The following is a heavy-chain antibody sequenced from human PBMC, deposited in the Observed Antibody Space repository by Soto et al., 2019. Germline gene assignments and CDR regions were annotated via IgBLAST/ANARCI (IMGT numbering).Heavy chain of an antibody. D-gene: IGHD4-17*01. CDR2: IYSGGST. V-gene: IGHV3-66*01. Sequence: EVQLVESGGGLVQPGGSLRLSCAASGFTVSSNYMSWVRQARGKGLEWVSVIYSGGSTYYADSVKGRFTISRDNSKNTLYLQMNSLRAEDTAVYYCARDWPYGDYGSRAFDIWGQGTMVTVSS. CDR1: GFTVSSNY. CDR3: ARDWPYGDYGSRAFDI. J-gene: IGHJ3*02.